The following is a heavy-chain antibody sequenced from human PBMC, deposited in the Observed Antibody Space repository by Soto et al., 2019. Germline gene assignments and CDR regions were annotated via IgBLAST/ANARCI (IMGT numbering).Heavy chain of an antibody. CDR2: IYYSGST. CDR1: CGSISSSSYY. Sequence: SETLSLTCTVSCGSISSSSYYWGWIRQPPGKGLEWIGSIYYSGSTYYNPSLKSRVTISVDTSKNQFSLKLSSVTAADTAVYYCARNLMDYDILTGYYMAYYFDYWGQGTLVTVSS. V-gene: IGHV4-39*01. D-gene: IGHD3-9*01. J-gene: IGHJ4*02. CDR3: ARNLMDYDILTGYYMAYYFDY.